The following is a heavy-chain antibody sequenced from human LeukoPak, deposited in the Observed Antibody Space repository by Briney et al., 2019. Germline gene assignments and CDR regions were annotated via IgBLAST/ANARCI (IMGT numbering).Heavy chain of an antibody. CDR1: GGSISSISYY. CDR2: IYYSGST. V-gene: IGHV4-39*01. J-gene: IGHJ5*02. CDR3: ARKAIAAAGANWFDP. D-gene: IGHD6-13*01. Sequence: SETLSLTCTVSGGSISSISYYWGGIGQPPGKGLEWIGSIYYSGSTYYNPSLKSRVTISVDTSKNQFPLKLSSVTAADTAVYYCARKAIAAAGANWFDPWGQGTLVTVSS.